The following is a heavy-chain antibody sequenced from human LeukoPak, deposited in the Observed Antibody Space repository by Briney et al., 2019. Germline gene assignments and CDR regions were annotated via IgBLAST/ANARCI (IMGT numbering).Heavy chain of an antibody. D-gene: IGHD3-10*01. CDR2: SYHSGST. CDR3: ARDMYGSGSFLPESP. V-gene: IGHV4-61*01. CDR1: GVSVSSGSYY. Sequence: KPSETLSLTCTVSGVSVSSGSYYWTWIRQPPGKGLEWIGYSYHSGSTMYNPSLKSRVTMSVDKSKNQFSLKLTSVTAADTAVYCCARDMYGSGSFLPESPWGQGTLVTVSS. J-gene: IGHJ5*02.